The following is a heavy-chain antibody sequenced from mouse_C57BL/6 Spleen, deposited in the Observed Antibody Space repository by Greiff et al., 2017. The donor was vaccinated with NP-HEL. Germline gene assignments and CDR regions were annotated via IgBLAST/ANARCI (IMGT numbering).Heavy chain of an antibody. V-gene: IGHV1-74*01. CDR3: AHGSSYGWYFDV. CDR1: GYTFTSYW. J-gene: IGHJ1*03. Sequence: QVQLKQPGAELVKPGASVKVSCKASGYTFTSYWMHWVKQRPGQGLEWIGRIHPSDSDTNYNQKFKGKATLTVDKSSSTAYMQLSSLTSEDSAVYYCAHGSSYGWYFDVWGTGTTVTVSS. CDR2: IHPSDSDT. D-gene: IGHD1-1*01.